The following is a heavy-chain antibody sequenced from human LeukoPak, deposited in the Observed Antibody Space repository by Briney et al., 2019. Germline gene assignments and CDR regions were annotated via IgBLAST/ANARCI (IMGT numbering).Heavy chain of an antibody. CDR3: ARAGIAVAGQAEYFQH. Sequence: ASVKVSCKASGYTFTSYDINWVRQATGQGLEWMGWMNPNSGNTGYAQKFQGRVTMTRNTSISTAYMELSSLRSEDTAVYYCARAGIAVAGQAEYFQHWDQGTLVTVSS. J-gene: IGHJ1*01. V-gene: IGHV1-8*01. D-gene: IGHD6-19*01. CDR2: MNPNSGNT. CDR1: GYTFTSYD.